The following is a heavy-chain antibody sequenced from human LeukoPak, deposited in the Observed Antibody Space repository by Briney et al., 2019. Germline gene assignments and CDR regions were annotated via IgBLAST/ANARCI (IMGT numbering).Heavy chain of an antibody. V-gene: IGHV3-23*01. Sequence: PGGSLRLSCAAPEFTFSSYAMSWFRQAQGKGLEWSSAISGSGGSTYYADSVKGRFTISRDNSKNTLYLQMNSLRAEDTAVYYCAKDRGLLFGEFHDYWGQGTLVTVSS. CDR1: EFTFSSYA. J-gene: IGHJ4*02. CDR2: ISGSGGST. D-gene: IGHD3-10*02. CDR3: AKDRGLLFGEFHDY.